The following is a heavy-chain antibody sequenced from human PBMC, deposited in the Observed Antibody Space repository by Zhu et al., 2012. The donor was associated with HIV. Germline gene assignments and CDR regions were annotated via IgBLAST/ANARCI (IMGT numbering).Heavy chain of an antibody. J-gene: IGHJ3*02. CDR1: GFTFSSYA. D-gene: IGHD3-22*01. Sequence: EVQLLESGGGLVQPGGSLRLSCAASGFTFSSYAMSWVRQAPGKGLEWVSAISGSGGSTYYADSVKGRFTISRDNSKNTLYLQMNSLRAEDTAVYYCAKPRRYYDSSDYAFDYLGPRDNGHRLF. CDR3: AKPRRYYDSSDYAFDY. CDR2: ISGSGGST. V-gene: IGHV3-23*01.